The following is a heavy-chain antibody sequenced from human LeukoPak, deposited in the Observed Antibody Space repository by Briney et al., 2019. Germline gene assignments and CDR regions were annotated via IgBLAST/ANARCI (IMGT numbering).Heavy chain of an antibody. D-gene: IGHD4-17*01. CDR1: GYTFTSYG. Sequence: ASVKVSCKESGYTFTSYGISWVRQAPGQGLEWMGWISAYNGNTNYAQKLQGRVTMTTDTSTSTAYMELRSLRSDDTAVYYCARRLAHGLDNWFDPWGQGTLVTVSS. J-gene: IGHJ5*02. V-gene: IGHV1-18*01. CDR2: ISAYNGNT. CDR3: ARRLAHGLDNWFDP.